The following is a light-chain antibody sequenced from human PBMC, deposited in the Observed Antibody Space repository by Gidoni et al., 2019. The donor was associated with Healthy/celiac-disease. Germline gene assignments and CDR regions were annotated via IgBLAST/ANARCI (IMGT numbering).Light chain of an antibody. CDR1: QSVSIY. Sequence: IVLTQSPATLSLSPGERATLSCRASQSVSIYLAWYQQKPGQAPRLLIYDASNRATGIPARFMGSGSGTDFTLTISSLEPEDFAVYYCQQRSNWPPLTFGGGTKVEIK. V-gene: IGKV3-11*01. CDR3: QQRSNWPPLT. CDR2: DAS. J-gene: IGKJ4*01.